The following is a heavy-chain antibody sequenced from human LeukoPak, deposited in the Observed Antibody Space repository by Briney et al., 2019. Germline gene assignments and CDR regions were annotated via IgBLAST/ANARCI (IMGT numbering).Heavy chain of an antibody. CDR1: GFTFSSYD. J-gene: IGHJ4*02. V-gene: IGHV3-23*01. CDR2: IRPSGDNT. Sequence: PGGSLRLSCAASGFTFSSYDMTWVRQAPGRGLEWVSSIRPSGDNTYYGDSVKGRFTISRDNSKNTLYVQMHSLRPEDTAVYYCARDGYSYNDYGGIDYWGQGTLVTVSS. D-gene: IGHD5-12*01. CDR3: ARDGYSYNDYGGIDY.